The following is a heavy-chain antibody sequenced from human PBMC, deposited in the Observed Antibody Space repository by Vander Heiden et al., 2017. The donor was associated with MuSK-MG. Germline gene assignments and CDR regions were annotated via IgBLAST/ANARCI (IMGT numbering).Heavy chain of an antibody. CDR1: GGTFSSYA. CDR2: IIPILGIA. V-gene: IGHV1-69*10. J-gene: IGHJ1*01. Sequence: QVQLVQSGAEVKKPGSSVKVSCKASGGTFSSYAISWVRQAPGQGLEWMGGIIPILGIANYAQKFQGRVQITADKSTSTADMELSSLRSEETAVYYCARDNRVGATTGLVFQHWGQGTLVTVSS. CDR3: ARDNRVGATTGLVFQH. D-gene: IGHD1-26*01.